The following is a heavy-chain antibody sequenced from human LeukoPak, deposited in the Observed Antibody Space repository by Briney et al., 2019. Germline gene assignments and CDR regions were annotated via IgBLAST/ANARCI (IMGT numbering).Heavy chain of an antibody. CDR1: GFTFSSYA. CDR2: IYSDNT. CDR3: ARELRWYCSGGSCYSGSGWFDP. J-gene: IGHJ5*02. D-gene: IGHD2-15*01. Sequence: GGSLRLSCAASGFTFSSYAMSWVRQAPGKGLEWVSFIYSDNTHYSDSVKGRFTISRDNSKNTLYLQMNSLRAEDTAVYYCARELRWYCSGGSCYSGSGWFDPWGQGTLVTVSS. V-gene: IGHV3-53*01.